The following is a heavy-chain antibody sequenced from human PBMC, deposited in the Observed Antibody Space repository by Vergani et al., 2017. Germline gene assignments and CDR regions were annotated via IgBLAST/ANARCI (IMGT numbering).Heavy chain of an antibody. J-gene: IGHJ6*02. CDR3: ARQVAVAGKWWGPYYYYGMDV. V-gene: IGHV5-51*01. CDR1: GYTFTDYW. Sequence: EVQLVQSGAEVKKPGESLKISCEGSGYTFTDYWVGWVRQKPGKGLEWMGVVYARDSITRYSLSFEGQVTISADKSINTAYLEWDSLRASDSAMYYCARQVAVAGKWWGPYYYYGMDVLGQGP. D-gene: IGHD6-19*01. CDR2: VYARDSIT.